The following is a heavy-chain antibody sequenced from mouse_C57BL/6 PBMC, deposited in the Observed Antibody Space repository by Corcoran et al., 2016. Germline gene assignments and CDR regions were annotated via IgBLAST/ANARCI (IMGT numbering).Heavy chain of an antibody. CDR1: GYTFTDYY. CDR2: INPNNGGT. CDR3: ARRGYVSAMDY. V-gene: IGHV1-26*01. D-gene: IGHD3-1*01. Sequence: EVQLQQSGPELVKPGASVKISCKASGYTFTDYYMNWVKQSHGKSLEWIGDINPNNGGTSYNQKFKGKATLTVDKSSSTAYMELRSLTSEDSAVYYCARRGYVSAMDYWGQGTSVTVSS. J-gene: IGHJ4*01.